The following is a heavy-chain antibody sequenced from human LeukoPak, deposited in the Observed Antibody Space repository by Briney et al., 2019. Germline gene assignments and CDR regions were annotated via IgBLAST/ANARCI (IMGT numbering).Heavy chain of an antibody. CDR2: IWYDGSNK. CDR3: ARDAHHFYYGSGSKGGYYYYYGMDV. Sequence: PGGSLRLSCAASGFTFSSYGMHWVRQAPGKGLEWVAVIWYDGSNKYYADSVKGRFTISRDNSKNTLYLQMNSLRAEDTAVYYCARDAHHFYYGSGSKGGYYYYYGMDVWGQGTTVTVSS. CDR1: GFTFSSYG. J-gene: IGHJ6*02. D-gene: IGHD3-10*01. V-gene: IGHV3-33*01.